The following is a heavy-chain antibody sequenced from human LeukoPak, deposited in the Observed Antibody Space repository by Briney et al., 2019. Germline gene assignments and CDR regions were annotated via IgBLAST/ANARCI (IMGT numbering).Heavy chain of an antibody. CDR1: GGTFSSYA. V-gene: IGHV1-69*13. J-gene: IGHJ6*03. Sequence: VASAKVSCKASGGTFSSYAISWVRQAPGQGLEWMGGIIPIFGTANYAQKFRGRVTITADESTSTAYMELSSLRSEDTAVYYCARGLLYGSGSLMPSYYYYYMDVWGKGTTVTISS. CDR3: ARGLLYGSGSLMPSYYYYYMDV. D-gene: IGHD3-10*01. CDR2: IIPIFGTA.